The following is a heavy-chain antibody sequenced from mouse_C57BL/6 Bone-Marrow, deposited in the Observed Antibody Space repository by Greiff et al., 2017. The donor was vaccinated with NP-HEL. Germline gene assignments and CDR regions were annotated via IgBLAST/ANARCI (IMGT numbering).Heavy chain of an antibody. CDR2: ISDGGSYT. CDR1: GFTFSSYA. Sequence: EVHLVESGGGLVKPGGSLKLSCAASGFTFSSYAMSWVRQTPEKRLEWVATISDGGSYTYYPDNVKGRFTLSRDNAKNNLYLQMSHLKSEDTARYYCARESGSSDYWGQGTTLTVSA. CDR3: ARESGSSDY. J-gene: IGHJ2*01. D-gene: IGHD1-1*01. V-gene: IGHV5-4*01.